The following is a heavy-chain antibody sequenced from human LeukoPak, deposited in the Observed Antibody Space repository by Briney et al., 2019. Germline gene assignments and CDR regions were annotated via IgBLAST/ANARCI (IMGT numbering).Heavy chain of an antibody. CDR2: IIPIFGTA. V-gene: IGHV1-69*13. CDR3: ARCCSGGSCYYDYYCGMDV. CDR1: GYTFTGYY. J-gene: IGHJ6*02. Sequence: SVKVSCTASGYTFTGYYMHWVRQAPGQGLEWMGGIIPIFGTANYAQKFQGRVTITADESTSTAYMELSSLRSEDTAVYYCARCCSGGSCYYDYYCGMDVWGQGTTVTVSS. D-gene: IGHD2-15*01.